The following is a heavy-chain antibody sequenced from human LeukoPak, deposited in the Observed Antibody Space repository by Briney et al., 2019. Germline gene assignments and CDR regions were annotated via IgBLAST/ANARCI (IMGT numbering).Heavy chain of an antibody. V-gene: IGHV4-34*01. CDR3: ARGAPKMTTVTKGAFDI. D-gene: IGHD4-17*01. CDR2: INHSGST. CDR1: GGSFSGYY. J-gene: IGHJ3*02. Sequence: KPSETLSLTCAVYGGSFSGYYWSWIRQPPGKGLEWIGEINHSGSTNYNPSLKSRVTISVDTSKNQFSLKLSSVTAADTAVYYCARGAPKMTTVTKGAFDIWGQGTMVTVSS.